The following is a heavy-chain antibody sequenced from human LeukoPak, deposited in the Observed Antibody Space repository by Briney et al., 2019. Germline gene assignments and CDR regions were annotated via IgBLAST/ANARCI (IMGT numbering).Heavy chain of an antibody. CDR1: GFTFDDYA. CDR2: ISWNSGSI. Sequence: PGGSLRLSCAASGFTFDDYAMHWVRQAPGKGLEWVSGISWNSGSIGYADSVKGRFTISRDNSKNTLYLQMNSLRAEDTAVYYCAKDFTGGYYGSGSLLDYWGQGTLVTVSS. D-gene: IGHD3-10*01. CDR3: AKDFTGGYYGSGSLLDY. J-gene: IGHJ4*02. V-gene: IGHV3-9*01.